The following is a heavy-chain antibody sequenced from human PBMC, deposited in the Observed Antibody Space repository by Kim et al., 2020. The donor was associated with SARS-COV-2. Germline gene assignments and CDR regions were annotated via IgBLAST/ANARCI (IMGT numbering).Heavy chain of an antibody. CDR1: GFTFSSYA. CDR2: ISGSGGST. CDR3: AKEKTLYSGSYPYYFDY. J-gene: IGHJ4*02. V-gene: IGHV3-23*01. D-gene: IGHD1-26*01. Sequence: GGSLRLSCAASGFTFSSYAMSWVRQAPGKGLEWVSAISGSGGSTYYADSVKGRFTISRDNSKNTLYLQMNSLRAEDTAVYYCAKEKTLYSGSYPYYFDYWGQGTLVTVSS.